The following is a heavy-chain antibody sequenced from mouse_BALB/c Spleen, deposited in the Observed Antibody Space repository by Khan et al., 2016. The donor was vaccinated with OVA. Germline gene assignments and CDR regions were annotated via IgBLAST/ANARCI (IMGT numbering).Heavy chain of an antibody. Sequence: EVQLQESGPGLVKPSQSLSLTCTVTGYSITTDYAWNWIRQFPGNKLEWMGFISYNGYTKYNQSLKSRISITRDTSKNQFFLQLKSVTTEDTARYYCARVYGGDFDYWGQGTTLTVSS. CDR1: GYSITTDYA. D-gene: IGHD1-1*01. CDR2: ISYNGYT. V-gene: IGHV3-2*02. CDR3: ARVYGGDFDY. J-gene: IGHJ2*01.